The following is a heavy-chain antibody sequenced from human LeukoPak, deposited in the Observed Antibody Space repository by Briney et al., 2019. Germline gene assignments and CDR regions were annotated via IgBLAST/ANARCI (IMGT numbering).Heavy chain of an antibody. V-gene: IGHV4-39*01. CDR2: IYYSGST. CDR3: ARTRYYYNSRSYGAPYYFDY. Sequence: SETLSLTCAVSGGSISSNSYYWGWIRQPPGKGLEWIGSIYYSGSTYYNPSLKSRVTISVDTSKNQFSLKLSSVTAADAAVYYCARTRYYYNSRSYGAPYYFDYWGQGTLVTVSS. J-gene: IGHJ4*02. D-gene: IGHD3-10*01. CDR1: GGSISSNSYY.